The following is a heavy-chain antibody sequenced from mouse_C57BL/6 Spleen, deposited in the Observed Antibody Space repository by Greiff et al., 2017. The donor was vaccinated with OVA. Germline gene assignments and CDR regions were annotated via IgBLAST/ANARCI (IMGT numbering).Heavy chain of an antibody. V-gene: IGHV1-82*01. D-gene: IGHD3-2*02. CDR3: ASQKTAQATDY. J-gene: IGHJ2*01. CDR1: GYAFSSSW. Sequence: VQLQQSGPELVKPGASVKISCKASGYAFSSSWMNWVKQRPGKGLEWIGRIYPGDGDTNYNGKFKGKATLTADKSSSTAYMQLSSLTSEDSAVYFCASQKTAQATDYWGQGTTLTVSS. CDR2: IYPGDGDT.